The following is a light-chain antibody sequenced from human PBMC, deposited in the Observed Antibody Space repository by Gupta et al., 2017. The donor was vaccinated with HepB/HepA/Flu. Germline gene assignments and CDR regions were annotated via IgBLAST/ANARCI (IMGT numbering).Light chain of an antibody. V-gene: IGLV7-43*01. CDR1: KGAVTSGFY. Sequence: QTVVTQEASLTVSPGETVTFTCGSSKGAVTSGFYPIWLQQKPGQAPTALIYSTTNRHSWTPARFSGSLIGGKAALTVSGVQPGDEAEYYCLLYFGGTQPYMVFGGGTKLTVL. CDR2: STT. J-gene: IGLJ2*01. CDR3: LLYFGGTQPYMV.